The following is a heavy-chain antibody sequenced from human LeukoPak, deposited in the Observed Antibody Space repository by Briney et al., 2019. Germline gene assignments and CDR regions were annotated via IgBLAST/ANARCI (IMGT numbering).Heavy chain of an antibody. Sequence: SETLSLTCTVSGASISGDDYYWSWIRQPPGTGLEWIGYIYYSGSTYYNPSLKSRVTISVDTSKNQFSLSLASVTVADTAVYYCARERPLDTVVSQDFWGQGTLVIVSS. V-gene: IGHV4-30-4*01. CDR2: IYYSGST. D-gene: IGHD4-23*01. CDR1: GASISGDDYY. CDR3: ARERPLDTVVSQDF. J-gene: IGHJ4*02.